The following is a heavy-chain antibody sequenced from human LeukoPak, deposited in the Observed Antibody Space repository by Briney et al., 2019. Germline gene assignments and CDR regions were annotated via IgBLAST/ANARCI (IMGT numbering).Heavy chain of an antibody. V-gene: IGHV4-34*01. D-gene: IGHD2-15*01. CDR1: GGSFSGYY. CDR2: INHSGST. CDR3: ARLDDCSGGSCLGWFDP. J-gene: IGHJ5*02. Sequence: SETLSLTRAVYGGSFSGYYWSWIRQPPGKGLEWIGEINHSGSTNYNPSLKSRVTISVDRSKNQFSLKLSSVTAADTAVYYCARLDDCSGGSCLGWFDPWGQGTLVTVSS.